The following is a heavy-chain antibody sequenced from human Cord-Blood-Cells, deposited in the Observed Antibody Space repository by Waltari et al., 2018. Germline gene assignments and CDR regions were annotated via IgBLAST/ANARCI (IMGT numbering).Heavy chain of an antibody. CDR3: AREGGRITMVRGVIIHY. V-gene: IGHV1-2*02. CDR2: INPSSSGT. Sequence: QVQLVQSGAEVKKPGASVKVSCKASGYTFTGYYMHWVRQAPGQGLEWIGWINPSSSGTNYAQKFQGRVTMTRDTSISTAYMELSRLRSDDTAVYYCAREGGRITMVRGVIIHYWGQGTLVTVSS. CDR1: GYTFTGYY. J-gene: IGHJ4*02. D-gene: IGHD3-10*01.